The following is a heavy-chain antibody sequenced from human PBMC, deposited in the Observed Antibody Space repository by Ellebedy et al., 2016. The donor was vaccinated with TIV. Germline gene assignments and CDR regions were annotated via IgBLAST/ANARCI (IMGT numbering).Heavy chain of an antibody. V-gene: IGHV3-23*01. CDR2: ISGGGGST. CDR1: GVTFSSYA. Sequence: PGGSLRLSCAASGVTFSSYAMSWIRQAPGKGLQWVSAISGGGGSTYYADSVKGRFTISRDNSKKTLYLHMNSLRADDTAVYYFAKAAGYSYGPRGDFDYWGQGTLVTVSS. D-gene: IGHD5-18*01. J-gene: IGHJ4*02. CDR3: AKAAGYSYGPRGDFDY.